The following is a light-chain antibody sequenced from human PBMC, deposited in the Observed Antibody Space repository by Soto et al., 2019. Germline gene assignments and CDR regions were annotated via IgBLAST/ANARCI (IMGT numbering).Light chain of an antibody. J-gene: IGKJ1*01. V-gene: IGKV3-20*01. Sequence: EIVLTQTPGTLSLSPGDRATLSCRASQSLSVSYIAWYQQKPGQAPRLLIYSTSTRAAGIPDRFTGRGSGTHFTLAISRLEPEDFAVYYCHQFGDSPQTFGQGTTVEV. CDR3: HQFGDSPQT. CDR1: QSLSVSY. CDR2: STS.